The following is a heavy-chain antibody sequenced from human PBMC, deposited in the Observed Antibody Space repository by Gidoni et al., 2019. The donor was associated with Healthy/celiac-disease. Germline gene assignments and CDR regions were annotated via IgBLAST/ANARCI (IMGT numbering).Heavy chain of an antibody. Sequence: ELQLVESGGGLVKPGGSLSLSCAASGFTFSNAWMSWVRQAPGKGLEWVGRIKSKTDGGTTDYAAPVKGRFTISRDDSKNTRYLQMNSLKTEDTAVYYCTTDGKDILLDYWGQGTLVTVSS. D-gene: IGHD2-15*01. J-gene: IGHJ4*02. V-gene: IGHV3-15*01. CDR2: IKSKTDGGTT. CDR1: GFTFSNAW. CDR3: TTDGKDILLDY.